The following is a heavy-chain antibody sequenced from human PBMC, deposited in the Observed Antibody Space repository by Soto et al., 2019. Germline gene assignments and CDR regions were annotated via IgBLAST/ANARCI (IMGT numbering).Heavy chain of an antibody. Sequence: EVQPLESGGGLVQPEGSLRLSCAASGFTFSSHAMSWVRQAPGKGLEWVSAISYSGTTTYYAESVKGRFTISRDNSKNTLYLQMNSLRVEDTAIYYCAKRFTLFGEVKLSPDFDYWGQGTLVTVSS. D-gene: IGHD3-3*01. CDR1: GFTFSSHA. J-gene: IGHJ4*02. CDR2: ISYSGTTT. CDR3: AKRFTLFGEVKLSPDFDY. V-gene: IGHV3-23*01.